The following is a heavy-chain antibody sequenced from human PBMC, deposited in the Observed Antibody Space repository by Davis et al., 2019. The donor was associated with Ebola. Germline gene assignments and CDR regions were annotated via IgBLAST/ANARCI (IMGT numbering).Heavy chain of an antibody. CDR1: GGSISSSSYY. D-gene: IGHD3-22*01. Sequence: SETLSLTCTVSGGSISSSSYYWGWIRQPPGKGLEWIGSIYYSGSTYYNPSLKSRVTISVDTSKNQFSLKLSSVTAADTAVYYCARDRLTYYYDSSGYYSTRYYFDYWGQGTLVTVSS. CDR2: IYYSGST. CDR3: ARDRLTYYYDSSGYYSTRYYFDY. V-gene: IGHV4-39*07. J-gene: IGHJ4*02.